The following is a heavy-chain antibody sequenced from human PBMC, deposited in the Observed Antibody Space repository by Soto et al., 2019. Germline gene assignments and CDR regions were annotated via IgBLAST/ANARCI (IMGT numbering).Heavy chain of an antibody. CDR2: ISSSSSYI. V-gene: IGHV3-21*01. D-gene: IGHD6-19*01. CDR3: ASLGIAVLTVDY. Sequence: EVQLVESGGGLVKPGGSLRLSCAASGFTFSSYSMNWVRQAPGKGLEWVSSISSSSSYIYYADSVKGRFTISRDNAKNSLYLQMNSLRAEDTAVYYCASLGIAVLTVDYWGQGTLVTVSS. CDR1: GFTFSSYS. J-gene: IGHJ4*02.